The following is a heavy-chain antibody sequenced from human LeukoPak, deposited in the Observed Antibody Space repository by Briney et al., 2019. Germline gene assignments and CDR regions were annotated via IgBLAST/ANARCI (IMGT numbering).Heavy chain of an antibody. Sequence: PSETLSLTCAVSGYSISSGYYWGWIRQPPGKGLEWIGSIYHSGSTYYNPSLKSRVTISVDTSKNQFSLKLSSVTAADTAVYSCARHYYSALDYWGQGTLVTVSS. CDR1: GYSISSGYY. CDR3: ARHYYSALDY. CDR2: IYHSGST. V-gene: IGHV4-38-2*01. J-gene: IGHJ4*02. D-gene: IGHD3-10*01.